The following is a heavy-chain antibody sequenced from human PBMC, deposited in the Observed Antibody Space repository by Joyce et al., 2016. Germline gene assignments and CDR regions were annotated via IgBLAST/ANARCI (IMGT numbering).Heavy chain of an antibody. CDR1: GFALATYP. V-gene: IGHV3-30*16. CDR2: TATDGARK. D-gene: IGHD3-10*01. CDR3: AMNHYFGSGMFHILDL. J-gene: IGHJ4*02. Sequence: QVQLVGSGGGVVRPGSSLTLSCLASGFALATYPLPWVPQSPGMGLEWVAVTATDGARKFFADSVKGRLTISRDNSSNKVNLRGDRVTREDTAVYYCAMNHYFGSGMFHILDLWGQGTLVTVSS.